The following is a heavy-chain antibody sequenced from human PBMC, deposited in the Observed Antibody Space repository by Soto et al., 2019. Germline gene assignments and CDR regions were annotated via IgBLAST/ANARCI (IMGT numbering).Heavy chain of an antibody. CDR1: GYNFASYW. CDR3: ARLYYYDSSGSDY. V-gene: IGHV5-51*01. Sequence: PGESLKISCKGSGYNFASYWIGWVRQMPGKGLEWMGIIYPGDSDTRYSPSFQGQVTISADKSISTAYLQWSSLKASDTAMYYCARLYYYDSSGSDYWGQGTLVTVSS. CDR2: IYPGDSDT. J-gene: IGHJ4*02. D-gene: IGHD3-22*01.